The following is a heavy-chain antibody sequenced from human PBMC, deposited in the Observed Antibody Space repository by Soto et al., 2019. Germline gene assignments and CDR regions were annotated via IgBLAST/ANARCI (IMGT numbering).Heavy chain of an antibody. CDR3: AKDPGRSRVTTRHFDY. Sequence: PGGSLRLSCAASGFTFSSYGMHWVRQAPGKGLEWVAVISYDGSNKYYADSVKGRFTISRDNSKNTLYLQMNSLRAEDTAVYYCAKDPGRSRVTTRHFDYWGQGTLVTVSS. CDR1: GFTFSSYG. V-gene: IGHV3-30*18. J-gene: IGHJ4*02. CDR2: ISYDGSNK. D-gene: IGHD4-17*01.